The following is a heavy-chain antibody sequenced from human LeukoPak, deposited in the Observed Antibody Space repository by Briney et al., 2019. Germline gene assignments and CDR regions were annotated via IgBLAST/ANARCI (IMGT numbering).Heavy chain of an antibody. J-gene: IGHJ4*02. CDR3: ATARGGGVGYYFDY. CDR2: FDPEDGET. Sequence: GASVKVSCKVSGYTFTESSMHWVRQAPGKGLEWMGGFDPEDGETIYAQTFQGRVTMTEDTSTDTAYMELSSLRSEDTAVYYCATARGGGVGYYFDYWGQGTLVTVSS. V-gene: IGHV1-24*01. D-gene: IGHD3-16*01. CDR1: GYTFTESS.